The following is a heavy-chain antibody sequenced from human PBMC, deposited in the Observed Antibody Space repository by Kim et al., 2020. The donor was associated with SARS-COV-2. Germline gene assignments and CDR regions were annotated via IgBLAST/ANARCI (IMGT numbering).Heavy chain of an antibody. J-gene: IGHJ6*02. CDR2: RGNDGSNK. CDR1: GCTIRSYG. Sequence: GGSLRLSCAASGCTIRSYGMHWVRQAQGKGLEWVAVRGNDGSNKYYADSVKGAFTISRDNSKNTLYLQMNSLRAADTAVYYCAKDTSSSWYGRLDYDYGIAVWGQGTTVTVSS. V-gene: IGHV3-33*06. D-gene: IGHD6-13*01. CDR3: AKDTSSSWYGRLDYDYGIAV.